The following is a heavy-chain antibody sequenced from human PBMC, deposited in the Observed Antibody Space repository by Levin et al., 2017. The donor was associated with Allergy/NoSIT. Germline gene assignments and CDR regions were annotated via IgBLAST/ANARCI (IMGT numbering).Heavy chain of an antibody. CDR3: ARVLNAAGIFS. CDR1: GFTVSSNY. J-gene: IGHJ5*02. D-gene: IGHD6-13*01. Sequence: LSLTCAASGFTVSSNYMSWVRQAPGKGLEWVSVIYSGGSTYYADSVKGRFTISRDNSKNTLYLQMNSLRAEDTAVYYCARVLNAAGIFSWGQGTLVTVSS. V-gene: IGHV3-53*01. CDR2: IYSGGST.